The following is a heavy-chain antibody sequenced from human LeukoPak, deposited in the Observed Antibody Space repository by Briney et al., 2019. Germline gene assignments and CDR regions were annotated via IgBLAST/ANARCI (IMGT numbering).Heavy chain of an antibody. CDR1: GGSISSGSYY. V-gene: IGHV4-61*02. J-gene: IGHJ6*03. CDR2: IYTSGST. CDR3: ARERAWAYYYDSSGLNYYYYMDV. D-gene: IGHD3-22*01. Sequence: PSQTLSLTCTVSGGSISSGSYYWSWIRQPAGKGLEWIGRIYTSGSTNYNPSLKSRVTISVDTSKNQFSLKLSSVTAADTAVYYCARERAWAYYYDSSGLNYYYYMDVWGKGTTVTVSS.